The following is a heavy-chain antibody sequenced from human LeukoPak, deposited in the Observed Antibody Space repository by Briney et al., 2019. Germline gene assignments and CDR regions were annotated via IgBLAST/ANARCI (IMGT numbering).Heavy chain of an antibody. CDR3: ARGYSSSWYGGYSYGFRDYYYYYMDV. D-gene: IGHD6-13*01. CDR1: GGSFSGYY. J-gene: IGHJ6*03. CDR2: INHSGST. Sequence: MTSETLSLTCAVYGGSFSGYYWSWIRQPPGKGLEWIGEINHSGSTNYNPSLKSRVTISVDTSKNQFSLKLSSVTAADTAVYYCARGYSSSWYGGYSYGFRDYYYYYMDVWGKGTTVTVSS. V-gene: IGHV4-34*01.